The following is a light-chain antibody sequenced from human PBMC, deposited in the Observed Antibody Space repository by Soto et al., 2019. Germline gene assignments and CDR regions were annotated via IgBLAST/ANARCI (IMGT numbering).Light chain of an antibody. CDR1: QGISSR. V-gene: IGKV1-12*01. J-gene: IGKJ4*01. Sequence: DIQMPQSPSSVSASVGDRVTITCRASQGISSRLAWYQQKPGKAPTLLIYTASSLQSGVPSRFSGSGSETDFTLTISSLQPEDFATYYCQQANSFPLTFGGGTKVEIK. CDR3: QQANSFPLT. CDR2: TAS.